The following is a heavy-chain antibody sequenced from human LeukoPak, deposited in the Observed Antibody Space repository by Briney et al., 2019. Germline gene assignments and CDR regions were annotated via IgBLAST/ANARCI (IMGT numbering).Heavy chain of an antibody. V-gene: IGHV1-2*02. J-gene: IGHJ5*02. CDR3: ARDNTGYCSSTSCPLFDP. CDR2: INPNSGGT. Sequence: ASVKASCKASGYTFTGYYMHWVRQAPGQGLEWMGWINPNSGGTNYAQKFQGRVTMTRDTSISTAYMELSRLRSDDTAVYYCARDNTGYCSSTSCPLFDPWGQGTLVTVSS. CDR1: GYTFTGYY. D-gene: IGHD2-2*01.